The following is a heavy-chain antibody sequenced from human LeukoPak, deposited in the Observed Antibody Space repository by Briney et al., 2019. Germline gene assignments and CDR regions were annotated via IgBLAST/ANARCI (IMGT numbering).Heavy chain of an antibody. CDR1: GFTFSSYS. CDR3: ARVGGGGRFVWWRGDAFDI. D-gene: IGHD2-21*01. Sequence: GGSLRLSCAASGFTFSSYSMNWVRQAPGKGLEWVSYISSSSSTIYYADSVKGRFTISRDNAKNSLYLQMNSLRAEDTAVYYCARVGGGGRFVWWRGDAFDIWGQGTMVTVSS. CDR2: ISSSSSTI. V-gene: IGHV3-48*04. J-gene: IGHJ3*02.